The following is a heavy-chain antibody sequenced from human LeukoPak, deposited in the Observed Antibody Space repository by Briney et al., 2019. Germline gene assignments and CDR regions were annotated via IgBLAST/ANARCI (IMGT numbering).Heavy chain of an antibody. D-gene: IGHD1-26*01. CDR2: INGDESST. V-gene: IGHV3-74*01. CDR3: TRSLNSGTYSDY. CDR1: AFTFNTYW. J-gene: IGHJ4*02. Sequence: GGSLRLSCAASAFTFNTYWMHWVRQVPGRGLEWVSRINGDESSTNYADSVKGRFTISRDNAKDTLYLQMNSLRAEDTAVYYCTRSLNSGTYSDYWGQGTLVTVSS.